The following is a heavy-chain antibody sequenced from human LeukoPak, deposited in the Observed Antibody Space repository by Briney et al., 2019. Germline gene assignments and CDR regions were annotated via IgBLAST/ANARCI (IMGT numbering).Heavy chain of an antibody. CDR3: ARHGGGNSWYRGKSWFDP. CDR1: GGSISSSSYY. Sequence: SETLSLTCTVSGGSISSSSYYWSWIRQPPGKGLEWIGYIYSSGTTNYNPSLKSRVTISVDTSKNQFSLKLSSVTAADTAVYYCARHGGGNSWYRGKSWFDPWGQGTLVTVSS. V-gene: IGHV4-61*05. CDR2: IYSSGTT. D-gene: IGHD6-13*01. J-gene: IGHJ5*02.